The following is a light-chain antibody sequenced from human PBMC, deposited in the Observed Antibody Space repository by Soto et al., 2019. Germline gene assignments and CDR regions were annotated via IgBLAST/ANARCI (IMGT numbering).Light chain of an antibody. Sequence: QSVLTQSPSASASLGASVKLTCTLSSGHSSYAIAWHQQQPEKGPRYLMKLNSDGSHNKGDGIPDRFSGSSSGAERYITISSLQSEDEADYYCQTWDTGIVIFGGGTKLTVL. CDR3: QTWDTGIVI. CDR1: SGHSSYA. V-gene: IGLV4-69*01. J-gene: IGLJ2*01. CDR2: LNSDGSH.